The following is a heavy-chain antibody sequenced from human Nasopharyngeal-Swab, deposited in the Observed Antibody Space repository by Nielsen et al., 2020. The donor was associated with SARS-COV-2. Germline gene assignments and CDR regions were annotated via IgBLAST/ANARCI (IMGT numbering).Heavy chain of an antibody. CDR3: ARDSYGSGSDYYYYYGMDV. CDR2: IKQDGSEK. CDR1: GFTFSSYW. V-gene: IGHV3-7*01. Sequence: GESLKISCAASGFTFSSYWMSWVRQAPGKGLEWVANIKQDGSEKYYVDSVKGRFTISRDNAKNSLYLQMNSLRAEDTAVYYCARDSYGSGSDYYYYYGMDVWGQGTTVTVSS. D-gene: IGHD3-10*01. J-gene: IGHJ6*02.